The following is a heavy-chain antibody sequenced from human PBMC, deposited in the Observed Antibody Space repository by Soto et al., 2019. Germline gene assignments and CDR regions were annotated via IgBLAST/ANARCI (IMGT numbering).Heavy chain of an antibody. CDR3: AQMVRGVIGWFDP. Sequence: PSETLSLTCTVSGCSISSGGYYWSWIRQHPGKGLEWIGYIYYSGSTYYNPSLKSRVTISEDTSKNHLSLKLTSVTAADTAVYYCAQMVRGVIGWFDPWGQGTLVTVSS. CDR2: IYYSGST. V-gene: IGHV4-31*03. J-gene: IGHJ5*02. D-gene: IGHD3-10*01. CDR1: GCSISSGGYY.